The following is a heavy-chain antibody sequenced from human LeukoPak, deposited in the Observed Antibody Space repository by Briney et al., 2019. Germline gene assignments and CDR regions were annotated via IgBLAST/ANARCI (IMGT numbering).Heavy chain of an antibody. Sequence: GGSLRLSCAASGFTFSSYTMNWVRQAPGKGLEWASSISSSSSYIYYADSVKGRFTISRDNAKNSLYLQMNSLRAEDTAVYYCARDWDSGSYPSDYWGQGTLVTVSS. V-gene: IGHV3-21*01. D-gene: IGHD1-26*01. CDR2: ISSSSSYI. CDR3: ARDWDSGSYPSDY. CDR1: GFTFSSYT. J-gene: IGHJ4*02.